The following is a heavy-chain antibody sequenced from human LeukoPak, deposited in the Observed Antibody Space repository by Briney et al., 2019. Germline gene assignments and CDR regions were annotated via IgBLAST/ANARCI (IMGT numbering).Heavy chain of an antibody. CDR2: IYYSGST. CDR3: ARGHGGSYEGAFDY. D-gene: IGHD1-26*01. J-gene: IGHJ4*02. Sequence: PSETLSLTCTVSGGSISSYYWSWIRQPPGKGLEWIGYIYYSGSTNYNPSLKSRVTISVDTSKNQFSLKLSSVTAADTAVYYCARGHGGSYEGAFDYWGQGTLVTVSS. CDR1: GGSISSYY. V-gene: IGHV4-59*08.